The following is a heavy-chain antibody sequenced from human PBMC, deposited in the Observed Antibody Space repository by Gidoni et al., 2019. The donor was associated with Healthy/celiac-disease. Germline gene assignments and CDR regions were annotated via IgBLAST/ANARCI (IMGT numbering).Heavy chain of an antibody. D-gene: IGHD6-19*01. CDR1: GGTFSSYT. V-gene: IGHV1-69*08. Sequence: QVQLVQSGAEVTNPGSSVKVSCKASGGTFSSYTSSWVRQAPGQGLEWMGRIIPILGIANYEQKFQGRVTITADKATSTAYRELSSLRSEETAVYYCARERGQWLDHDAFDIWGQGTMVTVSS. CDR2: IIPILGIA. J-gene: IGHJ3*02. CDR3: ARERGQWLDHDAFDI.